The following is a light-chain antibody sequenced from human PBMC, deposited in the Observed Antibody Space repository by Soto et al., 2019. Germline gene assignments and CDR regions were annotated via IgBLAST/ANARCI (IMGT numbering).Light chain of an antibody. CDR2: GAS. V-gene: IGKV3-20*01. Sequence: EIVLTQSPGTLSLSPGERATLSCRASQSVSSSYLAWYQQKPGQAPRLLIYGASSRATGIPDRFSGSGSGTDFTLTISRLEPEDFAVYYCQKYGSSPWTFGQWTKVEIK. J-gene: IGKJ1*01. CDR1: QSVSSSY. CDR3: QKYGSSPWT.